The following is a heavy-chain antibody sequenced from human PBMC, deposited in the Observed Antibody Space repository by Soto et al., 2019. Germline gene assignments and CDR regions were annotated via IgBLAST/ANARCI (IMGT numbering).Heavy chain of an antibody. CDR2: IWYDGSNK. D-gene: IGHD2-2*01. J-gene: IGHJ4*02. CDR1: RFTFSSYG. V-gene: IGHV3-33*08. CDR3: ARDTCSSTSCYYFDY. Sequence: PGGSLRLSCAASRFTFSSYGMHWVRQAPGKGLEWVAVIWYDGSNKYYADSVKGRFTISRDNSKNTLYLQMNSLRAEDTAVYYCARDTCSSTSCYYFDYWGQGTLVTVSS.